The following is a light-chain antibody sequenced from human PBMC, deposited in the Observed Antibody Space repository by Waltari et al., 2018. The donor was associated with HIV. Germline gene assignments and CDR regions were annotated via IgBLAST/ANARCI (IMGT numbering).Light chain of an antibody. CDR1: SSTIGAGYA. CDR2: GNI. CDR3: QSYDSSLSGSWV. Sequence: QSVLTQPPSVSGAPGQRVTISCTGSSSTIGAGYAVYWYQHLPGTAPKLLIYGNINRPSGVPDRFSGSKSGTSASLAITGLQAEDEADYYCQSYDSSLSGSWVFGGGTKLTVL. J-gene: IGLJ3*02. V-gene: IGLV1-40*01.